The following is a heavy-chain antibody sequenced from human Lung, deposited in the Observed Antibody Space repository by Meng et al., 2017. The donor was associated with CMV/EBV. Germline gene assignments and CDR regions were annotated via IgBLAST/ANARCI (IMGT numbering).Heavy chain of an antibody. V-gene: IGHV3-30-3*01. Sequence: LRLSCAASGFNLHWVRQAPGKGVEWVTVISYDGSKKYCADSVKRRFTISGNDFKDTLYLQMNSLRVDDTAVYYCARAVSAVADSPFDYWGRGALVTVSS. CDR1: GFNL. CDR2: ISYDGSKK. CDR3: ARAVSAVADSPFDY. D-gene: IGHD6-19*01. J-gene: IGHJ4*02.